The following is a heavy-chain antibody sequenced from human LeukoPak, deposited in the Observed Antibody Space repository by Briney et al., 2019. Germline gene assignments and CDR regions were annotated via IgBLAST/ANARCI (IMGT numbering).Heavy chain of an antibody. D-gene: IGHD5-18*01. V-gene: IGHV4-4*02. CDR2: ISHSGST. Sequence: PSETLSLTCAVSGGSISSSHRWSWARQPPGKGLEWIGEISHSGSTNYNPSLKSRVTISVDKSKDQFSLKLSSVTAADTAVYYCAKGGYSYGFYFDYWGQGTLVTVSS. CDR3: AKGGYSYGFYFDY. J-gene: IGHJ4*02. CDR1: GGSISSSHR.